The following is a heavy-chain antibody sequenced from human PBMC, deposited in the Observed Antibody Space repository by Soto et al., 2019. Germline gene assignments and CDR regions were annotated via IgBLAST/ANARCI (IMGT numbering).Heavy chain of an antibody. Sequence: SVKVSCKASGCTFSSYTISWVRQAPGQGLEWMGRIIPILGIANYAQKFQGRVTITADKSTSTAYMELSSLRSEDTAVYYCARSSQYCSGGSCSDAFDIWGQGTMVTVSS. CDR1: GCTFSSYT. J-gene: IGHJ3*02. CDR3: ARSSQYCSGGSCSDAFDI. CDR2: IIPILGIA. V-gene: IGHV1-69*02. D-gene: IGHD2-15*01.